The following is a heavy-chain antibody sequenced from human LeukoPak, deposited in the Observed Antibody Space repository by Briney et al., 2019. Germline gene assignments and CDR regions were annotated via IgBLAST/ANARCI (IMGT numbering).Heavy chain of an antibody. CDR2: INHSGST. Sequence: SETLSLTYAVYGGSFTAYYWSWLRQPPGKGLEWIGTINHSGSTTYNPSLKSRVSMSVDTSKDQFSLNLISVTAADTSVYFCARGPPRGDYSGSGTYYNRWGQGTLVTVSS. CDR3: ARGPPRGDYSGSGTYYNR. D-gene: IGHD3-10*01. CDR1: GGSFTAYY. J-gene: IGHJ1*01. V-gene: IGHV4-34*01.